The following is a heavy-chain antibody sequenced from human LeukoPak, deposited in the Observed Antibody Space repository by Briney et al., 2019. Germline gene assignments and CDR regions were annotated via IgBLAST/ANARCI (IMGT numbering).Heavy chain of an antibody. CDR1: GFTFSSYS. Sequence: GGSLRLSCAASGFTFSSYSMNWVRQAPGKGLEWVSSISSSSSYIYYADSVKGRFTISRDNAKNSLYLQMNSLRAEGTAVYYCAREGYDSSGYQAYWGQGTLVTVSS. V-gene: IGHV3-21*01. CDR3: AREGYDSSGYQAY. J-gene: IGHJ4*02. D-gene: IGHD3-22*01. CDR2: ISSSSSYI.